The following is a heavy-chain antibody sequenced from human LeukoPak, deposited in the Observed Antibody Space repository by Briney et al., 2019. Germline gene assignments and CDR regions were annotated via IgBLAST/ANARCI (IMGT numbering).Heavy chain of an antibody. Sequence: SQTLSLTCTVSGGSISSGDYYWSWIRQPPGKGLEWIGYTYYSGSTYYNPSLKSRVTISVDTSKNQFSLKLSSVTAADTAVYYWPRSQLLYVDGFDPWGKEPLVTFSS. V-gene: IGHV4-30-4*08. D-gene: IGHD2-2*02. CDR3: PRSQLLYVDGFDP. CDR1: GGSISSGDYY. CDR2: TYYSGST. J-gene: IGHJ5*02.